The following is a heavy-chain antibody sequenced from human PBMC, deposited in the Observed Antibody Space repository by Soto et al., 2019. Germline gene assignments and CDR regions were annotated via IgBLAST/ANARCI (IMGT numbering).Heavy chain of an antibody. J-gene: IGHJ6*02. CDR1: GFTFDDYT. CDR2: ISWDGGST. D-gene: IGHD3-3*01. Sequence: GGSLRLSCAASGFTFDDYTMHWVRQAPGKGLEWVSLISWDGGSTYYADSVKGRFTISRDNSKNSLYLQMNSLRTEDTALYYCAKDIASAMYYDFFQEIGPYYYGMDVWGQGTTVTVSS. CDR3: AKDIASAMYYDFFQEIGPYYYGMDV. V-gene: IGHV3-43*01.